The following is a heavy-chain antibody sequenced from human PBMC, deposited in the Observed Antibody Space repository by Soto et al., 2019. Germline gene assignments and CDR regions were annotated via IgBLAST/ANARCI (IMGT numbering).Heavy chain of an antibody. V-gene: IGHV3-48*01. D-gene: IGHD3-22*01. J-gene: IGHJ4*02. Sequence: PGGSLRLSCAASGFTFSSYAMSWVRQAPGKGLEWVSAISSSSSTIYYADSVKGRFTISRDNAKNSLYLQMNSLRAEDTAVYYCARGAYYYDSSGLSYWGQGTLVTVSS. CDR1: GFTFSSYA. CDR3: ARGAYYYDSSGLSY. CDR2: ISSSSSTI.